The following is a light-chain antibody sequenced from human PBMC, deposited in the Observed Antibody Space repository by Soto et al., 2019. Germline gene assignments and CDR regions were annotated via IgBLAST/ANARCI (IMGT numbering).Light chain of an antibody. J-gene: IGLJ2*01. CDR2: EVS. Sequence: QSALTQPASVSGSPRQSITISCTGTSSDVGGYNYVSWYQQYPGKAPKLMIYEVSNRPSGVSNRFSGSKSGNTASLTISGLQAEDEADYYCSSYTSSSIVVFGGGTQLTVL. CDR1: SSDVGGYNY. V-gene: IGLV2-14*01. CDR3: SSYTSSSIVV.